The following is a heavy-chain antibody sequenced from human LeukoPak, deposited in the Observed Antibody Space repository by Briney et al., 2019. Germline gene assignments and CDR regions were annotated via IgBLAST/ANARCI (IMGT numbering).Heavy chain of an antibody. CDR3: ARVGADGSSSAFDY. D-gene: IGHD5-24*01. Sequence: SVKVSCKASGGTFSSYAISWVRQAPGQGLEWMGGIIPIFGTANYAQKFQGRVTITADKSTSTAYMELSSLRSEDTAVYYCARVGADGSSSAFDYWGQGTLVTVSS. V-gene: IGHV1-69*06. J-gene: IGHJ4*02. CDR1: GGTFSSYA. CDR2: IIPIFGTA.